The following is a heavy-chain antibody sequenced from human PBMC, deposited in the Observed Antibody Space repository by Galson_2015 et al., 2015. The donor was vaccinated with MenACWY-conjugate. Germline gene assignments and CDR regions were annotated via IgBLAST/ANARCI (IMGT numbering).Heavy chain of an antibody. CDR1: GYTFTSYA. CDR3: GLIVGAKSLAFDI. CDR2: INTNTGNP. Sequence: SVKVSCKASGYTFTSYAMNWVRQAPGQGLEWMGWINTNTGNPTYAQGFTGRFVFSLDTSVSTAYLQISSLKAGDTAVYYCGLIVGAKSLAFDIWGQGTMVTVSS. J-gene: IGHJ3*02. V-gene: IGHV7-4-1*02. D-gene: IGHD1-26*01.